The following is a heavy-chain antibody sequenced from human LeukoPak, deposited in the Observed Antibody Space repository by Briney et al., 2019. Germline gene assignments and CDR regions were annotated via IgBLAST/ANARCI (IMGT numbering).Heavy chain of an antibody. Sequence: ASVKVSCKASGYTFTGYYMHWVRQAPGQGLEWMGWINPNSGGTNYAQKFQGRVTMTRDTSISTAYMELSSLRSEDTAVYYCARWPATYGSGSFIDYWGQGTLVTVSS. D-gene: IGHD3-10*01. CDR1: GYTFTGYY. CDR3: ARWPATYGSGSFIDY. CDR2: INPNSGGT. J-gene: IGHJ4*02. V-gene: IGHV1-2*02.